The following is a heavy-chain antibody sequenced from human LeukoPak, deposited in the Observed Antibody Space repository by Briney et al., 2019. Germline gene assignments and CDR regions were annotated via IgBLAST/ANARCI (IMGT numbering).Heavy chain of an antibody. CDR1: GFTFSSYS. D-gene: IGHD6-19*01. J-gene: IGHJ5*02. CDR3: ARAGIAVAGGNWFDP. V-gene: IGHV3-21*01. Sequence: PGGSLRLSSAASGFTFSSYSMNWVRQAPGKGLEWVSSISSSSSYIYYADSVKGRFTISRDNAKNSLYLQMNSLRAEDTAVYYCARAGIAVAGGNWFDPWGQGTLVTVSS. CDR2: ISSSSSYI.